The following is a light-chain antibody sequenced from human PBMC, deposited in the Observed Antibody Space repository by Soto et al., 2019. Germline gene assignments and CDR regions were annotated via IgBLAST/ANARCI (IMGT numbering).Light chain of an antibody. CDR3: QQYGRSPFT. J-gene: IGKJ2*01. CDR1: QSVISNF. Sequence: EIVMTQSPATLSVSPGERATLSCRASQSVISNFLAWFQQKAGLAPRLLIYGASTRASGVPDRFSGGGSGTDFVLTISRLEPEDFAVYYCQQYGRSPFTFGQGTKLQIK. V-gene: IGKV3-20*01. CDR2: GAS.